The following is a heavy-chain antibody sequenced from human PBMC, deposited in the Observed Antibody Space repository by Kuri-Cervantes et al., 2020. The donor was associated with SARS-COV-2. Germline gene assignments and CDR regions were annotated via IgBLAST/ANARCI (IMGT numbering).Heavy chain of an antibody. Sequence: GSLRLSCTVSGYSISSSDYYWDWIRQPPGKGLEWIGSIYYSGSTYNNPSLKSRVTISADTSKNQFSLRLRSVTAADTAVYYCARRQPTVFGAADWFDPWGRGTLVTVSS. D-gene: IGHD3-3*01. V-gene: IGHV4-39*01. J-gene: IGHJ5*02. CDR2: IYYSGST. CDR3: ARRQPTVFGAADWFDP. CDR1: GYSISSSDYY.